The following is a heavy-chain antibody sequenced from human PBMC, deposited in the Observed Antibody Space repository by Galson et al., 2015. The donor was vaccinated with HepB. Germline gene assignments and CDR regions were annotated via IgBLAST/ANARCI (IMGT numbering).Heavy chain of an antibody. CDR2: ISGSGGST. V-gene: IGHV3-23*01. D-gene: IGHD3-3*01. CDR3: ANHPNDFWTK. J-gene: IGHJ4*02. Sequence: SLRLSCAASGFTFRSYAMSWVRQAPGKGLGWVSAISGSGGSTYYADSVKGRFTISRDNSKNTLYLQMNSLRAEDTAVYYCANHPNDFWTKWGQGTLVTVSS. CDR1: GFTFRSYA.